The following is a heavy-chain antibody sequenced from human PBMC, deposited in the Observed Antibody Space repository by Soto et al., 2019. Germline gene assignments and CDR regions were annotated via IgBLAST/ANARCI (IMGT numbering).Heavy chain of an antibody. D-gene: IGHD1-1*01. V-gene: IGHV3-30*18. CDR3: AKEKPDDGDAFDI. CDR1: GFTFSSYG. CDR2: ISYDGSNK. Sequence: QVQLVESGGGVVQPGRSLRLSCAASGFTFSSYGMHWVRQAPGKGLEWVAVISYDGSNKYYADSVKGRFTISRDNSKNTLYLQMNSLSSEDTAVYYCAKEKPDDGDAFDIWGQGTVVTVSS. J-gene: IGHJ3*02.